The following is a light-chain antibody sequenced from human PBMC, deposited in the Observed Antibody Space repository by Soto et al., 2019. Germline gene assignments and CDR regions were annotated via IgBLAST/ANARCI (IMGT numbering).Light chain of an antibody. CDR2: EVS. J-gene: IGLJ1*01. Sequence: QSALTQPASVSGSPGQSITISCTGSSNDIGAYKYVSWYQQYPGKPPKLIIFEVSNRPSGVSNRFSGAKSGNTASLTIAGLQAEDEADYHCSSYTTGSTLYVFGGGTKLTVL. CDR3: SSYTTGSTLYV. V-gene: IGLV2-14*01. CDR1: SNDIGAYKY.